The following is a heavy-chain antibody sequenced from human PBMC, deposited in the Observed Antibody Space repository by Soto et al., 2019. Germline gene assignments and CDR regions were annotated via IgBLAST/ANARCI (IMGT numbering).Heavy chain of an antibody. CDR2: INPSGGST. D-gene: IGHD6-13*01. CDR1: GYTFTSYY. CDR3: ARAWGIAAAIDY. Sequence: QVQLVQSGAEVKKPGASVKVSCKASGYTFTSYYMHWVRQAPGQGLEWMGIINPSGGSTSYAQKFQGRVTMTRDTSTSTVYMEMSSPRSEDTAVYYCARAWGIAAAIDYWGQGTLVTVSS. V-gene: IGHV1-46*03. J-gene: IGHJ4*02.